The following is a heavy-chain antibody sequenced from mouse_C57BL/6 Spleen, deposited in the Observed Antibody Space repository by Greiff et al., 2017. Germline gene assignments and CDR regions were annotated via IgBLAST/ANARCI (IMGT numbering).Heavy chain of an antibody. Sequence: QVQLQQSGAELVRPGTSVKVSCKASGYAFTNYLIEWVKQRPGQGLEWIGVINPGSGGTNYNEKFKGKATLTADKSSSTAYMQLSSLTSEDSAVYCCARSGYDGFDYWGQGTTLTVSA. D-gene: IGHD2-2*01. CDR2: INPGSGGT. CDR1: GYAFTNYL. V-gene: IGHV1-54*01. J-gene: IGHJ2*01. CDR3: ARSGYDGFDY.